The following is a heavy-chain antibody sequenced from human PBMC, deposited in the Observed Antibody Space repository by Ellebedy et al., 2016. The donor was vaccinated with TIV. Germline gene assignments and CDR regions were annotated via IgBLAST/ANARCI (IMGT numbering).Heavy chain of an antibody. J-gene: IGHJ4*02. CDR1: GFPFSSYS. CDR2: ITSSSSNI. CDR3: AAGYSGGLYGIDY. V-gene: IGHV3-48*02. D-gene: IGHD6-19*01. Sequence: GESLKISCAASGFPFSSYSMFWVRQAPGKGLEWVSYITSSSSNIYNADSVKGRFTISRDNAKNSLYLQMNSLRDEDTAVYYCAAGYSGGLYGIDYWGQGTLVIVSS.